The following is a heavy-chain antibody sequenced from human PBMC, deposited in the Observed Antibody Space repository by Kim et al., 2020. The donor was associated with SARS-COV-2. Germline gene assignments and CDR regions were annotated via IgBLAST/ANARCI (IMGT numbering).Heavy chain of an antibody. CDR1: GYTFTGHY. D-gene: IGHD3-10*01. CDR2: INPNNGAT. J-gene: IGHJ4*02. CDR3: VRLHGAYYFDS. Sequence: ASVKVSCKTSGYTFTGHYLHWVRQAPGQGLEWMGWINPNNGATVFAQKFHDRVSLTSDTSVTTAYMELTRLTSDDTAMYFCVRLHGAYYFDSWGQGTLVTVSS. V-gene: IGHV1-2*02.